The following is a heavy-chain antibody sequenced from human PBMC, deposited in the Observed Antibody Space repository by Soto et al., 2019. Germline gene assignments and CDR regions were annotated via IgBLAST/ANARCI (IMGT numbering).Heavy chain of an antibody. Sequence: QVQLQESGPGLVKPSQTLSLTCTVSGGSISSGGYYWSWIRQHPGKGLEWIGYIYYSGSTYYNPSLKSRVTLSVDTSKNQFSLKLSSVTAADTAVYYCARDHCGDCYYFDYWGQGTLVTVSS. D-gene: IGHD2-21*02. CDR3: ARDHCGDCYYFDY. CDR2: IYYSGST. V-gene: IGHV4-31*03. CDR1: GGSISSGGYY. J-gene: IGHJ4*02.